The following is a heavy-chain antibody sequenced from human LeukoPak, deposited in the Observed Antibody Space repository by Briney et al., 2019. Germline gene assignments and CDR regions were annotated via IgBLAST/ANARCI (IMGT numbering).Heavy chain of an antibody. CDR3: AKDGLSSSWYHYYYYMDV. J-gene: IGHJ6*03. CDR1: GFTFSSYG. Sequence: GGSLRLSCAASGFTFSSYGMHWVRQAPGKGLEWVAFIRYDGSNKYYADSVKGRFTISRDNSKNTLYLQMNSLRAEDTAVYYCAKDGLSSSWYHYYYYMDVWGKGTTVTIS. V-gene: IGHV3-30*02. CDR2: IRYDGSNK. D-gene: IGHD6-13*01.